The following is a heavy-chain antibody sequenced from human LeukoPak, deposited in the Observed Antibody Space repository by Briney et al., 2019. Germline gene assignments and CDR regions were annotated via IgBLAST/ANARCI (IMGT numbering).Heavy chain of an antibody. Sequence: SQTLSLTCTVSGGSISSGDYYWSWIRQPPGKGLEWIGYIYYSGSTYYNPSLKSRVTISVDTSKNQFSLKLSSVTAADTAVYYCASSKMGARGAFDIWGQGTMVTVSS. CDR1: GGSISSGDYY. CDR2: IYYSGST. V-gene: IGHV4-30-4*01. D-gene: IGHD1-26*01. J-gene: IGHJ3*02. CDR3: ASSKMGARGAFDI.